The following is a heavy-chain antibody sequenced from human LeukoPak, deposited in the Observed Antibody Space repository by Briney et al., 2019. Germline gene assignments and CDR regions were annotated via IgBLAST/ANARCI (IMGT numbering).Heavy chain of an antibody. CDR1: SGSISSSSYY. J-gene: IGHJ3*02. D-gene: IGHD3-22*01. CDR3: ARHLDYYDSSGYYNPAAFDI. Sequence: SETLSLTCTVSSGSISSSSYYWGWIRQPPGKGLEWIGSIYYSGSTYYNPSLKSRVTISVDTSKNQFSLKLSSVTAADTAVYYCARHLDYYDSSGYYNPAAFDIWGQGTMVTVSS. CDR2: IYYSGST. V-gene: IGHV4-39*01.